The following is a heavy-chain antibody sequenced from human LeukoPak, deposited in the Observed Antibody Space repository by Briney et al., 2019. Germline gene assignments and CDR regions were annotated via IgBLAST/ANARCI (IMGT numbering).Heavy chain of an antibody. V-gene: IGHV3-15*01. D-gene: IGHD5-12*01. CDR2: FKSKTDGGTT. CDR3: STSGYSDYDFMPDFLPNYHYGMDV. Sequence: GGSLRLSCAASGFTFSKAWMSWVRQTPGGGLEWVGRFKSKTDGGTTDYAAPVKGRFTISRDDPKNTLYLQMNSLKIEDTAVYYCSTSGYSDYDFMPDFLPNYHYGMDVWGQGTTVTVSS. CDR1: GFTFSKAW. J-gene: IGHJ6*02.